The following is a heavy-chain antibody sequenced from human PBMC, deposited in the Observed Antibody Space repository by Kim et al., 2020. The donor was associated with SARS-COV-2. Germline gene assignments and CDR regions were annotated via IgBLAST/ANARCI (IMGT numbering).Heavy chain of an antibody. CDR2: INHSGST. V-gene: IGHV4-34*01. D-gene: IGHD3-10*01. CDR3: ARGTSGSGSTLRFIYYGMDV. J-gene: IGHJ6*02. CDR1: GGSFSGYY. Sequence: SETLSLTCAVYGGSFSGYYWSWIRQPPGKGLEWIGEINHSGSTNYNPSLKSRVTISVDTSKNQFSLKLSSVTAADTAVYYCARGTSGSGSTLRFIYYGMDVWGQGTTVTVSS.